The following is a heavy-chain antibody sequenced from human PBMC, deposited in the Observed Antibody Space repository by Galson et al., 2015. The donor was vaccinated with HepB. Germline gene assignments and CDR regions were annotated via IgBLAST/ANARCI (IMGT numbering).Heavy chain of an antibody. CDR2: INDNGATT. Sequence: SLRLSCAASGFTFNNYWMHWVRQAPGKGLEWVSRINDNGATTTYADSVKGRFTISRDNAENTLYLQMNSLRVEDTAVYYCAISMAAAGTYPAFDIWGRGTMVTVSS. CDR3: AISMAAAGTYPAFDI. J-gene: IGHJ3*02. V-gene: IGHV3-74*01. CDR1: GFTFNNYW. D-gene: IGHD6-13*01.